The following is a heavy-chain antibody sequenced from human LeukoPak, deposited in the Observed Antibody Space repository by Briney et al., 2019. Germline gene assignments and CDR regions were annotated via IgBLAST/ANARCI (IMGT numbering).Heavy chain of an antibody. Sequence: GGSLRLSCAASGFTFSSYSMSWVRQAPGKGLEWVSSISSSSSYIYYADFVKGRFTISRDNSKNTLYLQVNSLRDEDTAIYYCAKGQPMVGATYFDYWGQGTLVTVSS. J-gene: IGHJ4*02. CDR2: ISSSSSYI. CDR3: AKGQPMVGATYFDY. CDR1: GFTFSSYS. D-gene: IGHD1-26*01. V-gene: IGHV3-21*04.